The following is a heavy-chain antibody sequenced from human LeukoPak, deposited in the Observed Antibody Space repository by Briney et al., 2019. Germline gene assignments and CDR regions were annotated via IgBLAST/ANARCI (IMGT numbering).Heavy chain of an antibody. V-gene: IGHV4-34*01. D-gene: IGHD4-17*01. Sequence: PSETLSLTCAVYGGSFSGYYWSWIRQPPGKGLEWIGEINHSGSTNYNPSLKNRVTISVDTSKNQFSLKLSSVTAADTAVYYCARGYGDYSWFDPWGQGTLVTVSS. J-gene: IGHJ5*02. CDR2: INHSGST. CDR1: GGSFSGYY. CDR3: ARGYGDYSWFDP.